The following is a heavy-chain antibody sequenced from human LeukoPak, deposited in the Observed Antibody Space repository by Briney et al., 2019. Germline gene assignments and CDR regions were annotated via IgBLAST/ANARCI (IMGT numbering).Heavy chain of an antibody. Sequence: PGGSLRLSCTASGFTFGDYAMSWVRQAPGKGLEWVGFIRSKAYGGTTEYAASAKGRFTISRDDSKSIAYLQMNSLKTEDTAVYYCTRVPRYYDFWSGYFDYYGMDVWGQGTTVTVSS. J-gene: IGHJ6*02. V-gene: IGHV3-49*04. CDR2: IRSKAYGGTT. CDR3: TRVPRYYDFWSGYFDYYGMDV. D-gene: IGHD3-3*01. CDR1: GFTFGDYA.